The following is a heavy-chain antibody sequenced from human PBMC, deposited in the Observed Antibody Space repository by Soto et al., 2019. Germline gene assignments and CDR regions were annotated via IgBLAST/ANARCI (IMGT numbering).Heavy chain of an antibody. D-gene: IGHD1-26*01. Sequence: SETLSLTCTVSGGSISSYYWSWIRQPPGKGLEWIGYIYYSGSTNYNPSLKSRVTISVDTSKNQFSLKLSSVTAADTAVYYCARGVVGAMGAFDIWGQGTMVTVSS. J-gene: IGHJ3*02. CDR2: IYYSGST. CDR3: ARGVVGAMGAFDI. CDR1: GGSISSYY. V-gene: IGHV4-59*01.